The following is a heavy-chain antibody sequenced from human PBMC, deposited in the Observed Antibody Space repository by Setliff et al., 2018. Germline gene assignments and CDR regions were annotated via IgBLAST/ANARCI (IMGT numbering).Heavy chain of an antibody. V-gene: IGHV4-4*07. J-gene: IGHJ6*03. CDR3: ARVRIVPYCMDV. D-gene: IGHD2-15*01. CDR1: GGSIGSYY. Sequence: SETLSLTCTVSGGSIGSYYWTWIRQPAGRGLEWIGRIYTTGSTNFNPSLNSRVTMSLDKSKNQFSLKLSSVTAADSAVYFCARVRIVPYCMDVWGKGTTGTVS. CDR2: IYTTGST.